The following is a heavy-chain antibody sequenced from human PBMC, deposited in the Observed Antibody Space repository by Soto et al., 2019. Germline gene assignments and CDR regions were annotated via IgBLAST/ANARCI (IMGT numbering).Heavy chain of an antibody. CDR3: ARVVPGAEAWFGP. CDR1: GYTFSNYG. V-gene: IGHV1-18*01. J-gene: IGHJ5*02. D-gene: IGHD2-2*01. CDR2: ISLYSDGT. Sequence: EASVKVSCTTSGYTFSNYGITCVRQAPGQPLEWLGWISLYSDGTNYAQKFQGRVSMATDTSTTTAYMELRSLRSDDTAVYYCARVVPGAEAWFGPWGQGTLVTVSS.